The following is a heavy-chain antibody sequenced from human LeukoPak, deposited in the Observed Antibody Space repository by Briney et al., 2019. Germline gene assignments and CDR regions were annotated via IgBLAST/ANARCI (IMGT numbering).Heavy chain of an antibody. Sequence: GGSLRLSCAASGFTFSSYGMHWVRQAPGKGLEWVAVIWYDGSNKYYADSVKGRFTISRDNSKNTLYLQMNSLRAEDTAVYYCARPWSYCSSTSCYFDYWGREPWSPSPQ. V-gene: IGHV3-33*01. CDR2: IWYDGSNK. CDR3: ARPWSYCSSTSCYFDY. J-gene: IGHJ4*02. CDR1: GFTFSSYG. D-gene: IGHD2-2*01.